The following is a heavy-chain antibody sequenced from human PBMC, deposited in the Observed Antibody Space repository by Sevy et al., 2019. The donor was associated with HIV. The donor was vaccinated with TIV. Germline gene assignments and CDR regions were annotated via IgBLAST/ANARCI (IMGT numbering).Heavy chain of an antibody. CDR2: IWFDGSYK. Sequence: GGSPRLSCAASGFTFSNYGMHWVRQAPGKGLEWVAVIWFDGSYKYYADSVKGRFTISRDNTKSTLYLQMNSLRAEDTAVYYCAKTFAIFGVLMSPDFDPWGQGTLVTVSS. CDR3: AKTFAIFGVLMSPDFDP. CDR1: GFTFSNYG. D-gene: IGHD3-3*01. V-gene: IGHV3-33*06. J-gene: IGHJ5*02.